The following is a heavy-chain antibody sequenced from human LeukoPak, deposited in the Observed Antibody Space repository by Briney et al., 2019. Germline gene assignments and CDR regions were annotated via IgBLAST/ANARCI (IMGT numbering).Heavy chain of an antibody. CDR3: GRRGSYSSSSRYWFDP. J-gene: IGHJ5*02. CDR2: TYYRSKWYN. Sequence: SQTLSLTCAISEDSVSSNSAAWNWIRQSPSRGLERLGRTYYRSKWYNDYAVSVKSRITINPDTSKNQFSLKLNSVTAADTAIYYCGRRGSYSSSSRYWFDPWGQGTLVTVSS. V-gene: IGHV6-1*01. CDR1: EDSVSSNSAA. D-gene: IGHD6-6*01.